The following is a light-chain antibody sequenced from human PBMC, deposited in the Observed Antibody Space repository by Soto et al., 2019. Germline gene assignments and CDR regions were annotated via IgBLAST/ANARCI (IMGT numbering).Light chain of an antibody. Sequence: DIQMTQSPSTLSASVGDRVTITCRASQSISGWLAWYQQKPGKTPKLLIYKASSLENEVPSRFSGSGSGTEFTLNISSLQPDDFATYYCQQYYSFWTFGQGTKVDIK. V-gene: IGKV1-5*03. CDR2: KAS. CDR3: QQYYSFWT. J-gene: IGKJ1*01. CDR1: QSISGW.